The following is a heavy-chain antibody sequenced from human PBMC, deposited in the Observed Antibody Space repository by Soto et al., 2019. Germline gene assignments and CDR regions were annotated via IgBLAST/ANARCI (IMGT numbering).Heavy chain of an antibody. J-gene: IGHJ6*02. CDR3: ARLLVATTMDYYYGMDV. CDR2: IDPSDSYT. CDR1: GYSFTSYW. D-gene: IGHD5-12*01. Sequence: GESLKISCKGSGYSFTSYWISWVRQMPGKGLEWMGRIDPSDSYTNYSPSFQGHVTISADKSISTAYLQWSSLKASDTAMYYCARLLVATTMDYYYGMDVWGQGTTVTVSS. V-gene: IGHV5-10-1*01.